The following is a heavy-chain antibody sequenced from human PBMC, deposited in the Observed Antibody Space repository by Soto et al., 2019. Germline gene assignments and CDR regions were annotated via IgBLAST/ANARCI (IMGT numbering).Heavy chain of an antibody. CDR3: ARWRSRLRCFDY. D-gene: IGHD4-17*01. CDR2: ISGGSGST. J-gene: IGHJ4*02. Sequence: GGSLRLSCAASGFTFSSYAMNWVRQAPGKGLEWVSAISGGSGSTYYADSVKGRFTISRDNSKNTLYLQMNSLRAEDTAVYYCARWRSRLRCFDYWGQGTLVTVSS. V-gene: IGHV3-23*01. CDR1: GFTFSSYA.